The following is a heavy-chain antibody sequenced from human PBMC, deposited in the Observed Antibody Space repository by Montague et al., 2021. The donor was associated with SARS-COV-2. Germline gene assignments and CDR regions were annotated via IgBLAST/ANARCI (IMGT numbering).Heavy chain of an antibody. J-gene: IGHJ3*02. D-gene: IGHD4-17*01. V-gene: IGHV4-31*03. CDR3: ASGMYGLPNTTDAFDI. CDR2: IYSSGTT. Sequence: TLSLTCTVSGGSISSSGYYWSWIRQPPGKGLEWIGYIYSSGTTXYXXXXRXRVTISVDTSKNQFSLKLSSVTAADTAVYYCASGMYGLPNTTDAFDIWGQGTMVSVSS. CDR1: GGSISSSGYY.